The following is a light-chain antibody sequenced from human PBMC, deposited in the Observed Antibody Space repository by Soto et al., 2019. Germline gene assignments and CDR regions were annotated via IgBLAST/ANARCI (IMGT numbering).Light chain of an antibody. V-gene: IGLV2-14*02. Sequence: QSVLTQPASVSGSPGQSITISCTGTGSDVGGYILVSWYQQHPGKAPKLIIYEGRKRPSGVSDRFSASTSGTSASLAITGLQAEDEGDYYCQSYDSTLSARYVFGTGTKLTVL. J-gene: IGLJ1*01. CDR2: EGR. CDR1: GSDVGGYIL. CDR3: QSYDSTLSARYV.